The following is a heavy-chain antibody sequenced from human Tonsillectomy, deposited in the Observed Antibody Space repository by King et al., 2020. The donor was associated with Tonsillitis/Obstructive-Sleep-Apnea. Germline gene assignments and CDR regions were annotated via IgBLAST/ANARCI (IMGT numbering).Heavy chain of an antibody. CDR3: ARYRAPIVVVPAANWFDP. D-gene: IGHD2-2*01. Sequence: VQLVESGGGLVQPGGSLRLSCAASGFTFSSYSMNWVRQAPGKGLEWVSYIRGSSSTKYYADSVRGRFTISRDNAKNSLYLQMNSLRDEDTAVYYCARYRAPIVVVPAANWFDPWGQGTLVTVSS. J-gene: IGHJ5*02. CDR1: GFTFSSYS. V-gene: IGHV3-48*02. CDR2: IRGSSSTK.